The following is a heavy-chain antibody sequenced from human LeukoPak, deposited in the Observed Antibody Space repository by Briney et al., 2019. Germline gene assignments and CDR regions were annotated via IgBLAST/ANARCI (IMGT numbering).Heavy chain of an antibody. CDR2: IIPIFGTA. D-gene: IGHD6-13*01. Sequence: ASVKVSCKASGGTFSSYAISWVRQAPGQGLEWMGGIIPIFGTANYAQKFQGRVTITTDESTSTAYMELSSLRSEDTAVYYCAGSWYGPSPGNLDYRGQGTLVTVSS. CDR1: GGTFSSYA. CDR3: AGSWYGPSPGNLDY. V-gene: IGHV1-69*05. J-gene: IGHJ4*02.